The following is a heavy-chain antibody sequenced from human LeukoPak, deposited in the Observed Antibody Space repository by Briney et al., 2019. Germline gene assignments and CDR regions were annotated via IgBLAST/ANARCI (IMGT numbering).Heavy chain of an antibody. Sequence: GRSLRLSCAASGFTFSNFDMHWVRQAPGEGLEWVAVISHDGSNKFYVDSVKGRFTISRDNSQNTLYLQMNSLRVEDTAVYYCVRADAKKTAMVDYWGRGTLVAVSS. J-gene: IGHJ4*02. CDR3: VRADAKKTAMVDY. D-gene: IGHD5-18*01. V-gene: IGHV3-30*03. CDR2: ISHDGSNK. CDR1: GFTFSNFD.